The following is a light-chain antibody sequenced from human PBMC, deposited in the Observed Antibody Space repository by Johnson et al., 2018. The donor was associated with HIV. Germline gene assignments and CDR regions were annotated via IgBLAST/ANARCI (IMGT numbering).Light chain of an antibody. CDR1: NSNIGNNY. CDR3: GTWNSSLSAHNYV. Sequence: QSVLTRPPSVSAAPGQKVTISCSGSNSNIGNNYVSWYQHLPGTTPKLLIYENNKRPSGIPDRFSGSKSGTSATLGITGLQTGDEAAYYCGTWNSSLSAHNYVFGTGTEVTVL. V-gene: IGLV1-51*02. CDR2: ENN. J-gene: IGLJ1*01.